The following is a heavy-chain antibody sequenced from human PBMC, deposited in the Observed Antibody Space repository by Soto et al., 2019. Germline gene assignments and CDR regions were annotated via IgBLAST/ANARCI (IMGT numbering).Heavy chain of an antibody. CDR2: IGRTSNHI. Sequence: GGSLRLCCAASGFTFSNYTLNWVRQAPGKGLEWVSIIGRTSNHIYYADSVKGRFTVSRDNAENSLYLQMNSLRAEDTAVYYCAKDRGRGSPVSGGMDVWGQGTTVTVSS. J-gene: IGHJ6*02. CDR1: GFTFSNYT. CDR3: AKDRGRGSPVSGGMDV. D-gene: IGHD3-10*01. V-gene: IGHV3-21*01.